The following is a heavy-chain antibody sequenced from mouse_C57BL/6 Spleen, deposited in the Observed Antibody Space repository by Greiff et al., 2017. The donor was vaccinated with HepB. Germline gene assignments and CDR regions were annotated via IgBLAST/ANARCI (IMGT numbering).Heavy chain of an antibody. CDR1: GYSITSGYY. Sequence: ESGPGLVKPSQSLSLTCSVTGYSITSGYYWNWIRQFPGNKLEWMGYISYDGSNNYNPSLKNRISITRDTSKNQFFLKLNSVTTEDTATYYCARGGDYDDGYYFDYWGQGTTLTVSS. CDR2: ISYDGSN. V-gene: IGHV3-6*01. J-gene: IGHJ2*01. D-gene: IGHD2-4*01. CDR3: ARGGDYDDGYYFDY.